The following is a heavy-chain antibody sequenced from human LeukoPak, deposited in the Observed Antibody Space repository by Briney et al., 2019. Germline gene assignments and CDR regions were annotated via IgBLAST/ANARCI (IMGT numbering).Heavy chain of an antibody. CDR3: ARNGWKSLDY. Sequence: GGSLRLSCAASGFTFSSYSMNWVRQAPGKGLGWVSYISSSSTIYYADSVKGRFTISRDNAKNSLYLQMNSLRDEDTAVYYCARNGWKSLDYWGQGTLVTVSS. CDR1: GFTFSSYS. CDR2: ISSSSTI. J-gene: IGHJ4*02. V-gene: IGHV3-48*02. D-gene: IGHD1-1*01.